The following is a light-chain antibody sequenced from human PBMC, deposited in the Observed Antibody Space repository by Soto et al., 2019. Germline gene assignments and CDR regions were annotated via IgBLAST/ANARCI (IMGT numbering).Light chain of an antibody. CDR1: QSVKSSY. CDR2: GAS. CDR3: QQYGSSPQT. V-gene: IGKV3-20*01. J-gene: IGKJ1*01. Sequence: EIVLTQSPGTLSLSPGERATLSCRASQSVKSSYLAWYQQKPGQAPRLLIYGASSRATGIPDRFSGSGYGTDLTLTISRLEPEDFAVYYCQQYGSSPQTFGQGTKVQIK.